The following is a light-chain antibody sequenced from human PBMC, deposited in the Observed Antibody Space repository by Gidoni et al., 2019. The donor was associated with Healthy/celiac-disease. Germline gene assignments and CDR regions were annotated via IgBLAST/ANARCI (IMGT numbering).Light chain of an antibody. Sequence: ALTQPASVSGSPGQSITISCTGTSSDVGSYNLVSWYQQHPAKAPKLLIYAGSKRPSGASNRFSGSKSGNTASLTISGLQAADESDYYCCSYAGSSTYVFGTGTKVTVL. V-gene: IGLV2-23*01. CDR2: AGS. J-gene: IGLJ1*01. CDR1: SSDVGSYNL. CDR3: CSYAGSSTYV.